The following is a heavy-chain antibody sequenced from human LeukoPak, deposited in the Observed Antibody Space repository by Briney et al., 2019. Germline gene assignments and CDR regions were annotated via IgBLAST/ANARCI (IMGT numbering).Heavy chain of an antibody. CDR3: ARGTVTTEYFDY. V-gene: IGHV4-59*01. D-gene: IGHD4-17*01. J-gene: IGHJ4*02. Sequence: SATLSPTCTVSCGSINNYHWSWIRQPPGKGLEWLGYIYYTGSTNYSPSLKSRVTISVDTSKNQFSLKLSSVTAADTAMYYCARGTVTTEYFDYWGQGTLATVSS. CDR1: CGSINNYH. CDR2: IYYTGST.